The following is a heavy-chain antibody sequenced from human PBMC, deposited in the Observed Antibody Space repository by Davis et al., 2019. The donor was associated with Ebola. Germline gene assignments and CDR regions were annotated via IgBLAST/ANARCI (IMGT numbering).Heavy chain of an antibody. CDR1: GFTFSSYS. CDR2: ISGSGGST. D-gene: IGHD6-19*01. J-gene: IGHJ5*02. Sequence: GGSLRLSCAASGFTFSSYSMNWVRQAPGKGLEWVSAISGSGGSTYYADSVKGRFTISRDNSKNTLYLQMNSLRAEDTAVYYCARMLRRGWYDGWFDPWGQGTLVTVSS. CDR3: ARMLRRGWYDGWFDP. V-gene: IGHV3-23*01.